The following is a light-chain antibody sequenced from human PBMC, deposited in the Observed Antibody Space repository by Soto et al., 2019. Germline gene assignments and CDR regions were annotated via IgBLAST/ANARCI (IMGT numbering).Light chain of an antibody. CDR2: AAS. V-gene: IGKV1-27*01. J-gene: IGKJ3*01. CDR1: QVINNY. Sequence: DIQMTQSPSSLSASVGDRVTISCRASQVINNYLAWYQQKPGKVPKLLIYAASTLQSRVPSRFSGSGSGTDFTLTISSLQPEDVATYYCQKYNSAPPVTFGPGTKVDV. CDR3: QKYNSAPPVT.